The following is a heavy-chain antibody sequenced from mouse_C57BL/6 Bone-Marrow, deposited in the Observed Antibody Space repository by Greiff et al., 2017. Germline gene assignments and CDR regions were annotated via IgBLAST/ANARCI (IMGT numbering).Heavy chain of an antibody. CDR1: GYTFTSYW. V-gene: IGHV1-50*01. Sequence: VQLQQPGAELVKPGASVKLSCKASGYTFTSYWMQWVKQRPGQGLEWIGEIDPSDSYTNSNQKFKGKATLTVDTSSSTAYMQLSSLTSEYSAVSYFARAAQGGRPWFAYWGQGTLVTVSA. D-gene: IGHD3-2*02. CDR2: IDPSDSYT. CDR3: ARAAQGGRPWFAY. J-gene: IGHJ3*01.